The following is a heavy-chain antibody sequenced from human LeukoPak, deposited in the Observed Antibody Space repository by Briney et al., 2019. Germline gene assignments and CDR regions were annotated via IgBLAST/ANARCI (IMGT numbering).Heavy chain of an antibody. CDR3: ARGGSRYQLLNWFDP. Sequence: PSETLSLTYTVSGYSISSGYYWAWIRQTPGKGLEWVGSIYHTSSTYCNPSLRSRVTISVDTSKNQFSLKLSSLTAADTAVYYCARGGSRYQLLNWFDPWGQGTLVTVS. CDR2: IYHTSST. J-gene: IGHJ5*02. V-gene: IGHV4-38-2*02. D-gene: IGHD2-2*01. CDR1: GYSISSGYY.